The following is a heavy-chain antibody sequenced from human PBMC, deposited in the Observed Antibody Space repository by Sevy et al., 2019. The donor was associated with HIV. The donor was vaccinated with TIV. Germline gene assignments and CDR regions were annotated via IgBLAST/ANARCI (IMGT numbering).Heavy chain of an antibody. CDR2: IYPGDSDT. CDR3: AVSKGDCSGGSCYSGDAFDI. D-gene: IGHD2-15*01. J-gene: IGHJ3*02. V-gene: IGHV5-51*01. Sequence: GESLKISCKGSGYSFTSYWIGWVRQMPGKGLEWMGIIYPGDSDTSYSPSFQGQVTISADKSIGTAYLQWSSLKASDTAMYYCAVSKGDCSGGSCYSGDAFDIWGQGTMVTVSS. CDR1: GYSFTSYW.